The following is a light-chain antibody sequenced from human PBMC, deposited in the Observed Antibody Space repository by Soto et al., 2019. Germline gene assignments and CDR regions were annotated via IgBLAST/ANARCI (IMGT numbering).Light chain of an antibody. CDR1: QSVSRY. J-gene: IGKJ3*01. V-gene: IGKV3-11*01. Sequence: EIVLTQSPATLSLSPGERATLSCRASQSVSRYLAWYQQKPGQAPRLLIYDASNRATGIPARFSGSGSGTDFTLTISSLEPEDFAVYYCQQRSNCPPFTFGPGTKVDIK. CDR3: QQRSNCPPFT. CDR2: DAS.